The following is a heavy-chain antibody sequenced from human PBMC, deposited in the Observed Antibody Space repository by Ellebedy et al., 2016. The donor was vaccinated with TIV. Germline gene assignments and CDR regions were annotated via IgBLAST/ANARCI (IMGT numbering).Heavy chain of an antibody. CDR2: IYPGDSDT. Sequence: GESLKISXKGSGYSFTSYWIGWVRQMPGKGLEWMGIIYPGDSDTRYSPSFQGQVTISADKSISTAYLQWSSLKASDTAMYYCARKYCSGGSCYDNWFDPWGQGTLVTVSS. J-gene: IGHJ5*02. V-gene: IGHV5-51*01. CDR1: GYSFTSYW. CDR3: ARKYCSGGSCYDNWFDP. D-gene: IGHD2-15*01.